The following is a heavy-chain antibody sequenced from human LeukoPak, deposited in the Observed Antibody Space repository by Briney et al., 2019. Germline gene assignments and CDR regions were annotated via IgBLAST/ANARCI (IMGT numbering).Heavy chain of an antibody. CDR1: GGSIRSNKYY. J-gene: IGHJ3*02. V-gene: IGHV4-39*01. D-gene: IGHD1-26*01. CDR2: IYYSGST. CDR3: ATPYSGGYQGLDI. Sequence: TTSETLFLTCTVSGGSIRSNKYYWGWIRQPPGKGLEWIGSIYYSGSTYYNPTLKSRVTIFVDTSKNQFSLKLSSVTAADTAVYYCATPYSGGYQGLDIWGQGTMVTVSS.